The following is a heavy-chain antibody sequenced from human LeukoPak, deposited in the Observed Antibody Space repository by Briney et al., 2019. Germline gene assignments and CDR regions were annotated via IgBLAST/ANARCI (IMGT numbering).Heavy chain of an antibody. V-gene: IGHV3-7*01. J-gene: IGHJ4*02. CDR2: IKQDGSAK. Sequence: GGSLRLSCAASGFTFSSYWMTWVRQAPGKGLEWVANIKQDGSAKYYVDSVKGRFTISRDNAKNSLFLQMNSLRAEDSAVYYCARDEGGSCSFDHWGQGTLVTVSS. D-gene: IGHD1-26*01. CDR3: ARDEGGSCSFDH. CDR1: GFTFSSYW.